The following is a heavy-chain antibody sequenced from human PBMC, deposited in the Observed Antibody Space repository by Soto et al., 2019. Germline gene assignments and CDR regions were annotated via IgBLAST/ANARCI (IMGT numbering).Heavy chain of an antibody. CDR1: GFTFSTYA. J-gene: IGHJ2*01. Sequence: EVQLLESGGGWVQPGGSLRLSCAASGFTFSTYAMTWVRLAPGRGLEWVLGIKSSGSPTDYPESVKGRFTISRDNLMNTLFLDMNGLRAEDTAIDYCAKAPRGGVSGDWYFDVWGRGTLVTVSS. D-gene: IGHD2-8*01. CDR3: AKAPRGGVSGDWYFDV. V-gene: IGHV3-23*05. CDR2: IKSSGSPT.